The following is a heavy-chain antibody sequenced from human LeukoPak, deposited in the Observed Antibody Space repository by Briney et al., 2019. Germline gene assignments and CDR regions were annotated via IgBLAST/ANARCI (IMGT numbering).Heavy chain of an antibody. CDR2: INQSGST. CDR3: ARGLAYYDFWSGYSYYFDY. J-gene: IGHJ4*02. V-gene: IGHV4-34*01. Sequence: SETLSLTCAVYGGSFSGYYWSWIRQPPGKGLEWIGEINQSGSTNYNPSLKSRVTISVDTSKNQFSLKLSSVTAADTAVYYCARGLAYYDFWSGYSYYFDYWGQGTLVTVSS. CDR1: GGSFSGYY. D-gene: IGHD3-3*01.